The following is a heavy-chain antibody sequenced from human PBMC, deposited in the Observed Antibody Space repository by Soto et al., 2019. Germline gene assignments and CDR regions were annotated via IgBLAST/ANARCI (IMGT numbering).Heavy chain of an antibody. D-gene: IGHD3-10*01. CDR2: INHSGST. V-gene: IGHV4-34*01. CDR1: GGSFSGYY. Sequence: SETLSLTCAVYGGSFSGYYWSWIRQPPGKGLEWIGEINHSGSTNYNPSLKSRVTISVDTSKNQFSLKLSSVTAADTAVYYCARGYLYFDYWGQGTLVTVSS. CDR3: ARGYLYFDY. J-gene: IGHJ4*02.